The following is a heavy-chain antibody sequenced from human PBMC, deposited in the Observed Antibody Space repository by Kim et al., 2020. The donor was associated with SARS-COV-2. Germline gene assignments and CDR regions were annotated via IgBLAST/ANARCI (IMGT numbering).Heavy chain of an antibody. CDR2: ISSSGSTI. CDR3: ARDSPDTDDYYDSSGYQKGVDY. J-gene: IGHJ4*02. Sequence: GGSLRLSCAASGFTFSDYYMSWIRQAPGKGLEWVSYISSSGSTIYYADSVKGRFTISRDNAKNSLYLQMNSLRAEDTAVYYCARDSPDTDDYYDSSGYQKGVDYWGQGTLVTVSS. D-gene: IGHD3-22*01. V-gene: IGHV3-11*01. CDR1: GFTFSDYY.